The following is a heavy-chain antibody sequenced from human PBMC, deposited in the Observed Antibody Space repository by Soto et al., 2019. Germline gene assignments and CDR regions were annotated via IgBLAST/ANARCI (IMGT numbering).Heavy chain of an antibody. Sequence: SGPTLVNPTQTLTLTCTFSGFSLSTSGMCVSWIRQPPGKALEWLARIDWDDDKYYSTSLKTRLTISKDTSKNQVVLTMTNMDPVDTATYYCARTRGYCISTSCRPSHKLYYYYGMDVWGQGTTVTVSS. V-gene: IGHV2-70*11. D-gene: IGHD2-2*01. CDR2: IDWDDDK. CDR1: GFSLSTSGMC. CDR3: ARTRGYCISTSCRPSHKLYYYYGMDV. J-gene: IGHJ6*02.